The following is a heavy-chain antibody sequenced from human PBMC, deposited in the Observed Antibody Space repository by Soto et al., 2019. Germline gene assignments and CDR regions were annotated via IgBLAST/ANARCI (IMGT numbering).Heavy chain of an antibody. J-gene: IGHJ2*01. CDR1: GFTFNSYA. D-gene: IGHD4-17*01. CDR3: ARDSGYGDYAQGRYFDL. CDR2: IWFDGINK. V-gene: IGHV3-33*01. Sequence: QAQLVESGGGVVQPGRSLRLSCAASGFTFNSYAMHWVRQAPGKGLEWLAVIWFDGINKYCVDSVKGRFIISRDNSKNSVFLQMNSLGVEDTAIYYCARDSGYGDYAQGRYFDLWGRGTLVTVSS.